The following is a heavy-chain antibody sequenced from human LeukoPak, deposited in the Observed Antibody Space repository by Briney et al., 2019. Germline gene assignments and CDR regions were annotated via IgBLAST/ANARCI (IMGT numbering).Heavy chain of an antibody. J-gene: IGHJ4*02. Sequence: ASVKVSCKASGYTFTGYYMHWVRQAPGQGREWMGRINPNSGGTNYAQKFQGRVTMTRDTSISTAYMELSRLRSDDTAVYYCARGEGVWYYYDSTGYSVEYWGQGSLVTVSS. CDR1: GYTFTGYY. CDR3: ARGEGVWYYYDSTGYSVEY. CDR2: INPNSGGT. V-gene: IGHV1-2*06. D-gene: IGHD3-22*01.